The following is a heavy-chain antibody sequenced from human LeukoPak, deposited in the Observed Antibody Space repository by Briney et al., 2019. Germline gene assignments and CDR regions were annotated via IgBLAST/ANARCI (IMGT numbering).Heavy chain of an antibody. J-gene: IGHJ4*02. CDR3: ARGPRYSFY. CDR1: GFTFSSYS. CDR2: ISSSSNYI. D-gene: IGHD6-13*01. V-gene: IGHV3-21*01. Sequence: GGSLRLSCAASGFTFSSYSMNWVRQAPGKGLEWVSSISSSSNYIYYADSVKGRFTISRDNAKNSLYLQMNSLRAEDTAVYYCARGPRYSFYWGQGTLVSVSS.